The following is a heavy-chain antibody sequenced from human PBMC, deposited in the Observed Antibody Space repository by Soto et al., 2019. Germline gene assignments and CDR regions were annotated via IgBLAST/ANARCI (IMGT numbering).Heavy chain of an antibody. J-gene: IGHJ4*02. CDR2: ISYDGSNK. V-gene: IGHV3-30-3*01. CDR1: GFTFSSYA. D-gene: IGHD3-16*01. Sequence: QVQLEESGGGVVQPGRSLRLSCAASGFTFSSYAMHWVRQAPDKGLEWVAVISYDGSNKYYADSVKGRFTISRDNSKNTLYLQMNSLRAEDTAVYYCARAYEGDYFDYWGQGTLVTVS. CDR3: ARAYEGDYFDY.